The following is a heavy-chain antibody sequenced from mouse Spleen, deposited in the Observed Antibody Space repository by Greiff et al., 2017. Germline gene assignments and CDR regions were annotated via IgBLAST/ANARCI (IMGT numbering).Heavy chain of an antibody. CDR3: ARRGPLWWYFDV. CDR2: ISYDGSN. V-gene: IGHV3-6*01. J-gene: IGHJ1*01. D-gene: IGHD1-1*02. Sequence: DVKLQESGPGLVKPSQSLSLTCSVTGYSITSGYYWNWIRQFPGNKLEWMGYISYDGSNNYNPSLKNRISITRDTSKNQFFLKLNSVTTEDTATYYCARRGPLWWYFDVWGAGTTVTVSS. CDR1: GYSITSGYY.